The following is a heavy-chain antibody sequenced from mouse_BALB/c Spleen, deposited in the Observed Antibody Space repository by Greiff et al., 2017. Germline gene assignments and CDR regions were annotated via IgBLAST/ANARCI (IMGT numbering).Heavy chain of an antibody. CDR3: ARRAYYRYDYYFDY. D-gene: IGHD2-14*01. CDR1: GYSITSDYA. V-gene: IGHV3-2*02. Sequence: EVQLVESGPGLVKPSQSLSLTCTVTGYSITSDYAWNWIRQFPGNKLEWMGYISYSGSTSYNPSLKSRISITRDTSKNQFFLPLNSVTTEDTATYYCARRAYYRYDYYFDYWGQGTTLTVSS. CDR2: ISYSGST. J-gene: IGHJ2*01.